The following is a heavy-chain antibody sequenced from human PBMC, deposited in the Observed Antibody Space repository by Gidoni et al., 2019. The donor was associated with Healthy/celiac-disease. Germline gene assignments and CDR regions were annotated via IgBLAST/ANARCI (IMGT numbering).Heavy chain of an antibody. J-gene: IGHJ4*02. V-gene: IGHV3-21*01. CDR1: GFTFSSYR. D-gene: IGHD3-10*01. CDR3: ARLPYYYGSGSYYNTFSAY. CDR2: ISRSSSYI. Sequence: EVQLVESGGGLVKPGGSLSLSCAASGFTFSSYRMNWVRQAPGKGLEWVSSISRSSSYIYYANSVKGRFTISRDNAKNSLYLQMNSLRAEDTAVYYCARLPYYYGSGSYYNTFSAYWGQGTLVTVSS.